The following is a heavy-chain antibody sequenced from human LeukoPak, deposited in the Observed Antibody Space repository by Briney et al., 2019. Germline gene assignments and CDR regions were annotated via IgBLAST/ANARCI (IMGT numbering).Heavy chain of an antibody. CDR2: INPNSGGT. CDR3: ARGAPYSSSWYSSSNWFDP. V-gene: IGHV1-2*02. CDR1: GYTFTGYY. Sequence: ASVKVSCKASGYTFTGYYMHWVRQAPGQGLEWMGWINPNSGGTNYAQKFQGRVTTTRDTSISTAYMELSRLRSDDTAVYYCARGAPYSSSWYSSSNWFDPWGQGTLVTVSS. J-gene: IGHJ5*02. D-gene: IGHD6-13*01.